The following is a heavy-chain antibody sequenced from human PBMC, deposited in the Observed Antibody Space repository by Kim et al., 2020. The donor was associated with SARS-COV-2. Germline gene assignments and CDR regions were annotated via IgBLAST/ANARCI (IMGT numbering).Heavy chain of an antibody. CDR1: GFTFSSYG. V-gene: IGHV3-30*03. Sequence: GGSLRLSCAASGFTFSSYGMHWVRQAPGKGLEWVAVISYDGSNKYYADSVKGRFTISRDNSKNTLYLQMNSLRAEDTAVYYCARYCSSTSCYEVDYWGQGTLVTVSS. CDR3: ARYCSSTSCYEVDY. CDR2: ISYDGSNK. J-gene: IGHJ4*02. D-gene: IGHD2-2*01.